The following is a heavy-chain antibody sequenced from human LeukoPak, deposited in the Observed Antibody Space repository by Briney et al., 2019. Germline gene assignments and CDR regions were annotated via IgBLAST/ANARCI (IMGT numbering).Heavy chain of an antibody. V-gene: IGHV4-59*01. CDR2: IYYSGST. Sequence: PSETLSLTCTASGGSISSYYWSWIRQPPGKGLEWIGYIYYSGSTNYNPSLKSRVTISVDTSKNQFSLKLSSVTAADTAVYYCARGATLAYDFWSGYYHYYYYMDVWGKGTTVTVSS. CDR1: GGSISSYY. D-gene: IGHD3-3*01. CDR3: ARGATLAYDFWSGYYHYYYYMDV. J-gene: IGHJ6*03.